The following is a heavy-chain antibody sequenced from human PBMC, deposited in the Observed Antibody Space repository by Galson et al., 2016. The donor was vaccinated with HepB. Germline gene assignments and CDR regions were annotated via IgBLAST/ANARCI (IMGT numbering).Heavy chain of an antibody. CDR3: ARALHRTYSSSCYHYFDY. V-gene: IGHV4-39*07. CDR1: GGSISSSSYY. D-gene: IGHD6-13*01. Sequence: SETLSLTCTVSGGSISSSSYYWGWIRQPPGKGLEWIGSIYYSGSTYYNPSLKSRVTISVDTSKNQFSLKLSSVTAADTAVYYCARALHRTYSSSCYHYFDYWGQGTLVTVSS. J-gene: IGHJ4*02. CDR2: IYYSGST.